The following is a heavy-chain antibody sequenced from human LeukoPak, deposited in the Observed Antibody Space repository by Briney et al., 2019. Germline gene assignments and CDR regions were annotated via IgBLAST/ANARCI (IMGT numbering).Heavy chain of an antibody. CDR3: ARSGQPPYSYHYMDV. Sequence: SETLSLTCTVSGGSMINYYWSWIRQPAGKGLEWIGRIYSSGSTNYNPSLKSRVTMSVDTSKNQFSLRLSSVTAADTALYYCARSGQPPYSYHYMDVWGKGTTVTVSS. D-gene: IGHD6-13*01. J-gene: IGHJ6*03. CDR2: IYSSGST. CDR1: GGSMINYY. V-gene: IGHV4-4*07.